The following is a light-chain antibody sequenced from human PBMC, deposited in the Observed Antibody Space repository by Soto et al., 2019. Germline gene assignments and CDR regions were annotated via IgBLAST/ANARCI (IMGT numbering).Light chain of an antibody. CDR3: GSHLNCTSYL. CDR1: SSDVGRYDH. Sequence: SALTQPAPVCRSPGQSIPISSTGTSSDVGRYDHVSRYQLHPAKSPKLLVFEVSNSPSGGSYRFSGSKSGNTPSLTTSPPQAEDEADYFCGSHLNCTSYLCGAGTKVTAL. J-gene: IGLJ1*01. V-gene: IGLV2-14*01. CDR2: EVS.